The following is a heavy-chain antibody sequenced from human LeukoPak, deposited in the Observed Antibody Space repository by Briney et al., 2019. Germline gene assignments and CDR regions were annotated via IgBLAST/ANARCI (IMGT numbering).Heavy chain of an antibody. CDR1: GGSISSYY. V-gene: IGHV4-59*08. Sequence: SETLSLTCTVSGGSISSYYWSWIRQPPGKGLERIGYIYYSGSTNYNPSLKSRVTISVDTSKNQFSLKLSSVTAADTAVYYCARFVRGTYYFDYWGQRTLVTVSS. D-gene: IGHD3-16*01. J-gene: IGHJ4*02. CDR2: IYYSGST. CDR3: ARFVRGTYYFDY.